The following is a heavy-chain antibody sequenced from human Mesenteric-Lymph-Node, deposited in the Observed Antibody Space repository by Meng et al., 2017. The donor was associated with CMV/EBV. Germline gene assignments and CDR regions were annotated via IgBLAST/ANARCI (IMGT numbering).Heavy chain of an antibody. CDR1: GFTFNTYA. CDR3: SRYYDSSGYSDAFDI. V-gene: IGHV3-23*01. J-gene: IGHJ3*02. CDR2: ISGGGSSS. D-gene: IGHD3-22*01. Sequence: GESLKISCAASGFTFNTYAMSWVRQAPGKGLEWVSGISGGGSSSDYADSVKGRFTISRDNSKNTLYLQMNSLRAEDTAVYYCSRYYDSSGYSDAFDIWGQGTMVTVSS.